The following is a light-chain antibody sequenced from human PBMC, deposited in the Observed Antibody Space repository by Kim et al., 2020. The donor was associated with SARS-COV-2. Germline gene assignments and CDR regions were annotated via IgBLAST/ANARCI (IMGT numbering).Light chain of an antibody. J-gene: IGKJ1*01. CDR2: MAS. CDR3: QHYISYRT. CDR1: QSTVGC. V-gene: IGKV1-5*03. Sequence: APIPSRPAQSTVGCLAWFRQNPGRAPSPLFYMASCLEGGFPSGLTGSGSGKDFTLTISGLQLDDFATYYGQHYISYRTLGQGTKVEIK.